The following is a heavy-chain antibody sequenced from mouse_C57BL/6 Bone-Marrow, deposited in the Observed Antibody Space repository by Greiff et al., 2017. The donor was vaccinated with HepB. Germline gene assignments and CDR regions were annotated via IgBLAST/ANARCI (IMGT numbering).Heavy chain of an antibody. CDR2: ISSGGSYT. CDR1: GFTFSSYG. CDR3: SSEDLVLRVGAMDY. Sequence: EVKLVESGGDLVKPGGSLKLSCAATGFTFSSYGMSWVRQTPDKRLEWVGTISSGGSYTYYPDSVKGRFTFSRDNAKNTLYLQMSSLKSEDTALYYSSSEDLVLRVGAMDYWGQGTSFTVSS. V-gene: IGHV5-6*01. J-gene: IGHJ4*01. D-gene: IGHD1-1*01.